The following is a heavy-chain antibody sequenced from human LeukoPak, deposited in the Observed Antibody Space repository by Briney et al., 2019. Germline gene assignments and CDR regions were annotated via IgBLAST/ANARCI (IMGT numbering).Heavy chain of an antibody. V-gene: IGHV4-39*07. CDR2: IYYGGST. D-gene: IGHD3-22*01. J-gene: IGHJ3*01. Sequence: SETLSLTCTVSGGSVSSSHYWDWIRQPPGKGLEWIGSIYYGGSTYYNASLRSRVTTSVDTSKNQFSLKLSSVTAADTAVYYCAKSTYYYDTFVNAFDLWGQGTVVTVSS. CDR3: AKSTYYYDTFVNAFDL. CDR1: GGSVSSSHY.